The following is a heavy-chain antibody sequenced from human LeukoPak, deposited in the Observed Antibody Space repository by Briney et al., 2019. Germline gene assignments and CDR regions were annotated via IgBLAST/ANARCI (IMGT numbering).Heavy chain of an antibody. CDR2: INNEDSHT. J-gene: IGHJ2*01. CDR1: VYTFSLYW. CDR3: AREFRKSVGWYFDL. Sequence: GGSLRLPCVASVYTFSLYWMHWVRQAPGKGLVWVSRINNEDSHTGYADSVKGRFTISRDNAKNTLYLQMSSLRAEDTAVYYCAREFRKSVGWYFDLWGRGTLVTVSS. V-gene: IGHV3-74*01.